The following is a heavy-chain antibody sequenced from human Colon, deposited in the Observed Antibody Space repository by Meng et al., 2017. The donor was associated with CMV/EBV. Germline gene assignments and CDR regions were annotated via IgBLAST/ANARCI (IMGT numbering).Heavy chain of an antibody. CDR1: GFTFSDHY. V-gene: IGHV3-30*03. J-gene: IGHJ6*02. D-gene: IGHD6-13*01. Sequence: GESLKISCAASGFTFSDHYMHWVRQAPGKGLEWVAFTSYDGRYKGYADSVKGRFTISRDNAKNSLYLQMNSLRAGDTAVYYCARVPPTFSSWDGMDVWGQGTTVTVSS. CDR2: TSYDGRYK. CDR3: ARVPPTFSSWDGMDV.